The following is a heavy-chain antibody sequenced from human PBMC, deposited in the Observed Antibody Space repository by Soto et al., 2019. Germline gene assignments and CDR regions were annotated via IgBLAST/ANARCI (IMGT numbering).Heavy chain of an antibody. CDR1: GFTFSIYW. CDR2: INGDGSAT. J-gene: IGHJ6*02. V-gene: IGHV3-74*01. CDR3: ARTGIEASGTMYGMDV. D-gene: IGHD6-13*01. Sequence: GGSLRLSCAASGFTFSIYWMHWVRQAPGKGLVWVSRINGDGSATNYADSVKGRFTISRDNAKNTLHLQMNSLRAEDTALYYCARTGIEASGTMYGMDVWGPGATVTVSS.